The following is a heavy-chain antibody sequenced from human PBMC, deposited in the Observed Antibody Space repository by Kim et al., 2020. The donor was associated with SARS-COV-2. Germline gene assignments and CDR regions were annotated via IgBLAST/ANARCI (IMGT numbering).Heavy chain of an antibody. V-gene: IGHV1-3*01. CDR3: ARDLNSDDILTGYHYYYYYYGMDV. D-gene: IGHD3-9*01. J-gene: IGHJ6*02. Sequence: ASVKVSCKASGYTFTSYAMHWVRQAPGQRLEWMGWINAGNGNTKYSQKFQGRVTITRDTSASTAYMELSSLRSEDTAVYYCARDLNSDDILTGYHYYYYYYGMDVWGQGTTVTVSS. CDR1: GYTFTSYA. CDR2: INAGNGNT.